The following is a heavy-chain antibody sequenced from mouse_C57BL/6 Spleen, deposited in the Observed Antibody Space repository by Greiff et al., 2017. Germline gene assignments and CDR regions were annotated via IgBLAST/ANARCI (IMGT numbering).Heavy chain of an antibody. CDR3: AKKLDDGYYVGFAY. CDR1: GFSLTSYG. D-gene: IGHD2-3*01. Sequence: QVQLQQSGPGLVQPSQSLSITCTVSGFSLTSYGVHWVRQSPGKGLEWLGVIWRGGSTDYNAAFMSRLGITKDNSQSQVFFKMTSLQADDTAIYYCAKKLDDGYYVGFAYWGQGTLVTVSA. V-gene: IGHV2-5*01. J-gene: IGHJ3*01. CDR2: IWRGGST.